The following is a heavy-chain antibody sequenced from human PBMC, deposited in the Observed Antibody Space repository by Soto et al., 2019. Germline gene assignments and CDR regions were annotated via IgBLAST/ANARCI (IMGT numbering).Heavy chain of an antibody. D-gene: IGHD2-21*01. CDR2: IYYSGST. Sequence: PSETLSLTCTVSGGSISSGGYYWSWIRQYPGKGLEWIGYIYYSGSTYYNPSLKSRVTISVDTSKNQFSLKLSSVTAADTAVYYCAASCVGCGGFNYYGMDVWGQGTTVTVSS. CDR1: GGSISSGGYY. CDR3: AASCVGCGGFNYYGMDV. J-gene: IGHJ6*02. V-gene: IGHV4-31*03.